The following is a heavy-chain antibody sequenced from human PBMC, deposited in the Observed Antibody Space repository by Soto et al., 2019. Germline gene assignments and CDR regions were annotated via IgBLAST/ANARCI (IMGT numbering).Heavy chain of an antibody. V-gene: IGHV3-11*01. Sequence: GSLRLSCAASGFTFSDYYMSWIRQAPGKGLEWVSYISSSGSTIYYADSVKGRFTISRDNAKNSLYLQMNSLRAEDTAVYYRARTTGNYYDSSGYYPGLVAYWGQGTLVTVSS. CDR1: GFTFSDYY. D-gene: IGHD3-22*01. J-gene: IGHJ4*02. CDR3: ARTTGNYYDSSGYYPGLVAY. CDR2: ISSSGSTI.